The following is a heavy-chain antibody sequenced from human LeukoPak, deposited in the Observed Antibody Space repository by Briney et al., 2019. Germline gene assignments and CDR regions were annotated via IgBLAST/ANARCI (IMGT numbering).Heavy chain of an antibody. D-gene: IGHD2-15*01. Sequence: PGGSLRLSCAASGFTFSNYWMTWVRQAPGKGLEWVANIKQDGSEKYYVDSVKGRFTMSRDNAKNSLYLQMNSLRAEDTAVYYCARDGSLVVVAAGYYYMDVWGKGTTVTVSS. J-gene: IGHJ6*03. CDR3: ARDGSLVVVAAGYYYMDV. V-gene: IGHV3-7*01. CDR2: IKQDGSEK. CDR1: GFTFSNYW.